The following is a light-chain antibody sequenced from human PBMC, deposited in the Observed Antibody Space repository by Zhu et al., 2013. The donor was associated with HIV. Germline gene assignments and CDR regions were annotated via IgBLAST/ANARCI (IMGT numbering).Light chain of an antibody. J-gene: IGKJ1*01. CDR2: GAS. CDR1: QSVSSSY. Sequence: EIVLTQSPGTLSLSPGERATLSCRASQSVSSSYLAWYQQKPGQAPRLLIYGASNWATGIPDRFSGSGSGTDFTLTISRLEPEDFAVYYCQQYGSSPWTFGQGTKVDIK. V-gene: IGKV3-20*01. CDR3: QQYGSSPWT.